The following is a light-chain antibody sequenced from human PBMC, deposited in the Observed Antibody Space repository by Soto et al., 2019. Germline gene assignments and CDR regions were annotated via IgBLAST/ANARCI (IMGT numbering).Light chain of an antibody. J-gene: IGLJ2*01. CDR3: QTWGTGIRVV. CDR2: LNSDGSH. V-gene: IGLV4-69*01. Sequence: QPVLTQSPSASASLGASVKLTCTLSSGHSSYAIAWHQQQPEKGPRYLMKLNSDGSHSKGDGIPDRFSGSSSGAERYLTISSLQSEDEADYYCQTWGTGIRVVFGGVTKLTVL. CDR1: SGHSSYA.